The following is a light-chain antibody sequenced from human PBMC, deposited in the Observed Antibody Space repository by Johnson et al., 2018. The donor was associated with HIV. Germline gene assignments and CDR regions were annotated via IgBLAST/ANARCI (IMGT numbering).Light chain of an antibody. CDR3: GTSDSSLSAGYV. Sequence: HSVLTQPPSVSAAPGQKVTISCSGSSSNIGNNYVSWYQHLPGTAPKLLIYENDKRPSGIPYRFSGSKSGTSATLGITGLQTGDEADYYCGTSDSSLSAGYVFGTGTKVTVL. CDR1: SSNIGNNY. V-gene: IGLV1-51*02. J-gene: IGLJ1*01. CDR2: END.